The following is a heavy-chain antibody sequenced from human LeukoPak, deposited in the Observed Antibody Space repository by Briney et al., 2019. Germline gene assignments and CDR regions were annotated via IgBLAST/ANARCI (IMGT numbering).Heavy chain of an antibody. CDR3: ATGGRVGVAFDY. V-gene: IGHV1-24*01. D-gene: IGHD2-15*01. CDR2: FDTKDGET. CDR1: GYTLTELS. J-gene: IGHJ4*02. Sequence: ASVKVSFKVSGYTLTELSMDWVRQAPGKGLERRRGFDTKDGETIYEQKFQGRVTMTEDTSTDTAYMELRSLRSEDTAVYYCATGGRVGVAFDYWGQGTLVTVSS.